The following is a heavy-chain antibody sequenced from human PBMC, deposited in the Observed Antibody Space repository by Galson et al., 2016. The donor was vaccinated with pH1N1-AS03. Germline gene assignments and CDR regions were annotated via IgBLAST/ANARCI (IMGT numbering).Heavy chain of an antibody. Sequence: SLRLSCAASGFNFDSYAMHWVRQAPGKGLEWVSGLNWNSASKEYADSVKGRFTISRDNAKYSLYLEMNSLRVEDTALYYCVKDLEVGASLWGDGFDIWGLGTMVTVSS. CDR3: VKDLEVGASLWGDGFDI. CDR2: LNWNSASK. CDR1: GFNFDSYA. D-gene: IGHD1-26*01. J-gene: IGHJ3*02. V-gene: IGHV3-9*01.